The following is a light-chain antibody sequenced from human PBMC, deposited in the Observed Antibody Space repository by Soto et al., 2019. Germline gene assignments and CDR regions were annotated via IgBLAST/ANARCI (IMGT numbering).Light chain of an antibody. J-gene: IGKJ5*01. V-gene: IGKV3-15*01. CDR1: RSVSNY. CDR3: QQYNNWPPIT. Sequence: EIVLTQSPATLSLSPWESATLSCRSSRSVSNYLAWYQQKPGQAPRLLIYGASTRATGIPARFSGSGSGTEFTLTISSLQSEDFAVYYCQQYNNWPPITFGQGTRLEI. CDR2: GAS.